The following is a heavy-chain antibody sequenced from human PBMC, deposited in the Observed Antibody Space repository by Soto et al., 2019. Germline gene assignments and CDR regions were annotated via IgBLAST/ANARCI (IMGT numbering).Heavy chain of an antibody. V-gene: IGHV3-23*01. J-gene: IGHJ4*02. CDR3: AKATVAAPGPLDY. Sequence: GGSLRLSCAASGFTFSNYAMSWVRQAPGKGLEWVSGISGSGGSTYYADSVRGRFTFSRDNSKNTLYLQMNSLRTEDTAVYYCAKATVAAPGPLDYWGQGTLVTVSS. D-gene: IGHD6-13*01. CDR1: GFTFSNYA. CDR2: ISGSGGST.